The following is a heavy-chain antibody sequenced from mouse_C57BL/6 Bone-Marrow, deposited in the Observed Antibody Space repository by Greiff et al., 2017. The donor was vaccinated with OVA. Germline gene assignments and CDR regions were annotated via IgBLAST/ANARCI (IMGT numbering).Heavy chain of an antibody. V-gene: IGHV1-81*01. J-gene: IGHJ2*01. Sequence: VKLVESGAELARPGASVKLSCKASGYTFTSYGISWVKQRTGQGLEWIGEIYPRSGNTYYNEKFKGKATLTADKSSSTAYMELRSLTSEDAAVYFCAREDYGSSLDYWGQGTTLTVSS. CDR3: AREDYGSSLDY. D-gene: IGHD1-1*01. CDR1: GYTFTSYG. CDR2: IYPRSGNT.